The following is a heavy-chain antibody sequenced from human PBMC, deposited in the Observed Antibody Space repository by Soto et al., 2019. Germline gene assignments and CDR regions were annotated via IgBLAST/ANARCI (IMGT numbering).Heavy chain of an antibody. D-gene: IGHD3-10*01. CDR1: GGSISNYY. J-gene: IGHJ4*02. V-gene: IGHV4-59*01. CDR3: ARGYGSGSNVLDY. Sequence: QVQLQESGPGLAKPSETLSLTCTVSGGSISNYYWGWIRQPPGKGLEWIGYIYYSGSTNYNPSLKSRLTISLDTSKKQFSLKLSSVTAADTAVYYCARGYGSGSNVLDYWGQGTLVTVPS. CDR2: IYYSGST.